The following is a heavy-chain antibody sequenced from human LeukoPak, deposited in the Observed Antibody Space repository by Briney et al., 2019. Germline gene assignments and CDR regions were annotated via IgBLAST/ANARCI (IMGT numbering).Heavy chain of an antibody. Sequence: GGSLRLSCAASGFTFSSYSMNWVRQAPGKGLEWVSYISGSGTISYADSVKGRFTISRDNAKNSLYLQLTSLRAEDMAVYYCARILYGSGSYGAFDYWGQGTLVTVSS. D-gene: IGHD3-10*01. J-gene: IGHJ4*02. CDR2: ISGSGTI. V-gene: IGHV3-48*04. CDR3: ARILYGSGSYGAFDY. CDR1: GFTFSSYS.